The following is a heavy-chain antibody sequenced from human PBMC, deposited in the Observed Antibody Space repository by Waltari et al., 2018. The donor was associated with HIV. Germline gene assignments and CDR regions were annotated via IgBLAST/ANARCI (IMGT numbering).Heavy chain of an antibody. V-gene: IGHV3-9*01. CDR1: GFTFDDYA. Sequence: EVQLVESGGGLAQPGKSLRLSCTASGFTFDDYAMHWVRLPPGKGLYGVSGIRCDTNTAVYSDSVKGRFSISRDNAKNSIYLQMNSLRPEDSAFYYCAKAGGRWALSNWFDPWGHGTLVTVSS. D-gene: IGHD3-16*01. CDR3: AKAGGRWALSNWFDP. J-gene: IGHJ5*02. CDR2: IRCDTNTA.